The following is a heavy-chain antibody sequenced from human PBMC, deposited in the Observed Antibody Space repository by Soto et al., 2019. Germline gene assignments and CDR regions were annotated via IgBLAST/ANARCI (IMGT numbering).Heavy chain of an antibody. CDR3: ATDLSLVGAFDI. J-gene: IGHJ3*02. V-gene: IGHV1-24*01. CDR1: GYTLTELS. D-gene: IGHD2-8*02. CDR2: FDPEDGET. Sequence: ASVKVSCKVSGYTLTELSMHWVRQAPGKGIEWMGGFDPEDGETIYAQKFQGRVTMTEDTSTDTVYMELSSLSSVDTAVYYCATDLSLVGAFDIWGQGTMVTVSS.